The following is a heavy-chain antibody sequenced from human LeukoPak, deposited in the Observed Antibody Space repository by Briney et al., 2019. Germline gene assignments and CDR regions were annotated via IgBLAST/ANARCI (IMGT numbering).Heavy chain of an antibody. CDR2: IYHSGRT. J-gene: IGHJ4*02. V-gene: IGHV4-38-2*02. Sequence: SETLSLTCTVSGYSISSGYYWGWIRQPPGKGLEWIESIYHSGRTYYKPSLESRVTISLDASRNQFSLKLTSVTVADTALYYCARDPGYAYFDAWGQGTLVTVSS. CDR3: ARDPGYAYFDA. CDR1: GYSISSGYY. D-gene: IGHD2-8*01.